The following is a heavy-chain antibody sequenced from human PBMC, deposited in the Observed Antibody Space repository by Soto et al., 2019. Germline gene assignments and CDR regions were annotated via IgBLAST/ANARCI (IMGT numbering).Heavy chain of an antibody. CDR2: IYWDDDK. V-gene: IGHV2-5*02. Sequence: QITLKESGPTLVKPTQTLTLTCTFSGFSLSTSGVGVGWIRQHPGKALEWLALIYWDDDKRYSPSLKSRLTITKDTSQNQVVLTMTNMDPVDTATYYCAHIRSPKFTTHAENFHHWGQGTLVTDSS. J-gene: IGHJ1*01. CDR3: AHIRSPKFTTHAENFHH. CDR1: GFSLSTSGVG. D-gene: IGHD4-17*01.